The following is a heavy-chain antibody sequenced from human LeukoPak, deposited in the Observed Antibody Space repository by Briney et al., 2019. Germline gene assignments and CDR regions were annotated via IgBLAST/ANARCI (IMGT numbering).Heavy chain of an antibody. Sequence: SETLSLTCTVSGYSISSGYYWGWIRQPPGKGLEWIGSIYHSGSTYYNPSLKSRVTISVDTSKNQFSLKLSSVTAADTAVYYCARVYSSSWYFDYWGQGTLVTVSS. CDR2: IYHSGST. CDR3: ARVYSSSWYFDY. J-gene: IGHJ4*02. D-gene: IGHD6-13*01. CDR1: GYSISSGYY. V-gene: IGHV4-38-2*02.